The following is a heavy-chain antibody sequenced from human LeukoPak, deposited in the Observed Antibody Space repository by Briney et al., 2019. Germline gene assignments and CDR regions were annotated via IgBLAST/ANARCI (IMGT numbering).Heavy chain of an antibody. CDR2: IYSGGST. CDR3: ARYSTGGSGSYYXDY. Sequence: PGGSLRLSCAASGFTFSSYAMSWVRQAPGKGMEWVSVIYSGGSTYYADSVKGRFTISRDNAKNSLYLQMNSLRAEDTAVYYCARYSTGGSGSYYXDYWXQGTLXTVSX. D-gene: IGHD3-10*01. J-gene: IGHJ4*02. V-gene: IGHV3-66*01. CDR1: GFTFSSYA.